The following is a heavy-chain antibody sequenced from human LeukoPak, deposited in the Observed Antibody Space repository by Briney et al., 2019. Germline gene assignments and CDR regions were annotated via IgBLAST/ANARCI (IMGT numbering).Heavy chain of an antibody. J-gene: IGHJ3*02. CDR3: ARQYWNYFIRDAFDI. D-gene: IGHD1-7*01. CDR1: GGTFSSYA. V-gene: IGHV1-69*06. CDR2: VIPLFGTA. Sequence: SVKVSCKTSGGTFSSYAISWVRQAPGQGLEWMGGVIPLFGTANYAQKFQGRVTITADKSTSTAHMELSSLRSEDTAVYYCARQYWNYFIRDAFDIWGHGTIATVSS.